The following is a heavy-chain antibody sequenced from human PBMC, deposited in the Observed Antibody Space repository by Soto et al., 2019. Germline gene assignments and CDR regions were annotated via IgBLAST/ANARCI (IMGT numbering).Heavy chain of an antibody. D-gene: IGHD6-13*01. Sequence: ASVKVSCKASGYTFTGYYMHWVRQAPGQGLEWMGWINPNSGGTNYAQKFQGRVTMTRDTSISTAYMELSRLRSDDTAVYYCARGGTWYSSSWYVFDYWGQGTLVTVS. CDR3: ARGGTWYSSSWYVFDY. CDR1: GYTFTGYY. V-gene: IGHV1-2*02. CDR2: INPNSGGT. J-gene: IGHJ4*02.